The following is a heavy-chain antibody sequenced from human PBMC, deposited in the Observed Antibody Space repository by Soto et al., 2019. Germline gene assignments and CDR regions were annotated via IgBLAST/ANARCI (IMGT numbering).Heavy chain of an antibody. CDR1: GYTFTSYD. CDR3: ASSDFWSGYYIGYYYYGMDV. CDR2: MNPNSGNT. D-gene: IGHD3-3*01. Sequence: QVQLVQSGAEVKKPGASVKVSCKASGYTFTSYDINWVRQATGQGLEWMGWMNPNSGNTGYAQKFQGRVTMTRNTSISTAYMELSSLRSEDTAVYYCASSDFWSGYYIGYYYYGMDVWGQGTTVTVSS. J-gene: IGHJ6*02. V-gene: IGHV1-8*01.